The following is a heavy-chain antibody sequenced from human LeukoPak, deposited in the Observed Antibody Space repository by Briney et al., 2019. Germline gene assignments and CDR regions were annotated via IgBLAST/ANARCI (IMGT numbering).Heavy chain of an antibody. CDR1: GFTFSSYA. V-gene: IGHV3-30-3*01. Sequence: GGSLRLSCAASGFTFSSYAMHWVRQAPGKGLEWVAVISYDGSNKYYADSVKGRFTISRDNSKNTLYLQMNSLRAEDTAVYYCASRTASALGGYDMWGQGTSVIVSS. CDR2: ISYDGSNK. D-gene: IGHD3-22*01. J-gene: IGHJ3*02. CDR3: ASRTASALGGYDM.